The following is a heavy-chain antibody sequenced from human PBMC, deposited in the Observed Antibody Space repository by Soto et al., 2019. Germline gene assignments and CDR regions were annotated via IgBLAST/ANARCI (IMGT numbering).Heavy chain of an antibody. Sequence: GGSLRLSCAASGFTFTNYAMSWVRQAPGKGLEWVSAIGGTSTYYTASVKGRFTISRDNSKNTLYLQMNSLRVEDTAVYYCAKDQRHYDTSGANFGSWGRGTLVTVSS. J-gene: IGHJ4*02. CDR3: AKDQRHYDTSGANFGS. CDR1: GFTFTNYA. D-gene: IGHD3-22*01. CDR2: IGGTST. V-gene: IGHV3-23*01.